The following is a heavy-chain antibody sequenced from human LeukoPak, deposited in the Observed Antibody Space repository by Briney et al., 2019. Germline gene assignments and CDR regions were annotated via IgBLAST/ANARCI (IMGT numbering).Heavy chain of an antibody. V-gene: IGHV3-21*01. CDR3: AREDRGWYGFDY. J-gene: IGHJ4*02. CDR2: ISSSSSYI. CDR1: EFTFSSYS. D-gene: IGHD6-19*01. Sequence: GGSLRLSCAASEFTFSSYSMNWVRQAPGKGLEWVSSISSSSSYIYYADSVKGRFTISRDNAKNSLYLQMNSLRAEDTAVYYCAREDRGWYGFDYWGQGTLVTVSS.